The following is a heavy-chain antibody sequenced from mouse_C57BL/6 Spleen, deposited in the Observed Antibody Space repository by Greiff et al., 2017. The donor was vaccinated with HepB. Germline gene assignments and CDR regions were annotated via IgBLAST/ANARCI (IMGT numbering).Heavy chain of an antibody. D-gene: IGHD2-3*01. CDR1: GYTFTDYE. V-gene: IGHV1-15*01. Sequence: QVQLQQSGAELVRPGASVTLSCKASGYTFTDYEMHWVKQTPVHGLEWIGAIDPETSGTAYNQKFKGKAILTADKSSSTAYMELRSLTSEDSAVYFCARGGDGQGFAYWGQGTLVTVSA. J-gene: IGHJ3*01. CDR3: ARGGDGQGFAY. CDR2: IDPETSGT.